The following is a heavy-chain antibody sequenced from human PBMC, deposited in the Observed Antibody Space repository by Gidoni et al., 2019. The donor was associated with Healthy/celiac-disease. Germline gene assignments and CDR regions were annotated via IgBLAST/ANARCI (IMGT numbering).Heavy chain of an antibody. CDR1: GYSFTSYG. V-gene: IGHV5-51*01. J-gene: IGHJ6*02. CDR2: IYPGSSDP. CDR3: ARTALYYDILTGRDYGMDV. D-gene: IGHD3-9*01. Sequence: EVQLVQSGAEVKKPGESLKSSCKGSGYSFTSYGNGWVRQMPGKGLEWMGIIYPGSSDPRSSPSFQGQVTISADKSISTAYLQWSSLKASDTAMYYCARTALYYDILTGRDYGMDVWGQGTTVTVSS.